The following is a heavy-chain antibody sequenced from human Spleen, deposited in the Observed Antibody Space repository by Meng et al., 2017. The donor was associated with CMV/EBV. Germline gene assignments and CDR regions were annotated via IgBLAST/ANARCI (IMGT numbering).Heavy chain of an antibody. V-gene: IGHV4-34*01. Sequence: YGGSVSGYFWSWIRQPPGERLEWIGEITHSGRTSFNPSLASRVSIFIDTSKNQFSLNVESVTAADTGIYYCARGGREETYGPNFDYWDQGVLVTVSS. CDR1: GGSVSGYF. D-gene: IGHD3-10*01. CDR2: ITHSGRT. CDR3: ARGGREETYGPNFDY. J-gene: IGHJ4*01.